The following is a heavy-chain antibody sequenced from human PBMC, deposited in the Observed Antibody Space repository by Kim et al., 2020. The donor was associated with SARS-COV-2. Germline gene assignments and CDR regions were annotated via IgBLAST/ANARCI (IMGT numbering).Heavy chain of an antibody. CDR3: VRGSGAAATTRN. V-gene: IGHV3-53*01. D-gene: IGHD6-13*01. Sequence: GGSLRLSCAVSGFTVSNNYMIWVRQAPGKGLEWVSVIYIGGSTYYADSVKGRFTISRDNSKNTLYLQMNSLRAEDTTINYCVRGSGAAATTRNWGQVILVTVSS. CDR1: GFTVSNNY. CDR2: IYIGGST. J-gene: IGHJ4*02.